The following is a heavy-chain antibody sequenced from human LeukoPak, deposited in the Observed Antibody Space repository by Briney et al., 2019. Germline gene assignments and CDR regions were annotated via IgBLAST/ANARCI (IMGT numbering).Heavy chain of an antibody. CDR2: IIPIFGTA. V-gene: IGHV1-69*13. CDR3: ARAAVVVAAINYYYYGMDV. D-gene: IGHD2-15*01. Sequence: SVKVSCKASGGTFSSYAISWVRQAPGQGLEWMGGIIPIFGTANYAQKFQGRGTITADESTSTAYMELGSLRSEDTAVYYCARAAVVVAAINYYYYGMDVWGQGTTVTVSS. CDR1: GGTFSSYA. J-gene: IGHJ6*02.